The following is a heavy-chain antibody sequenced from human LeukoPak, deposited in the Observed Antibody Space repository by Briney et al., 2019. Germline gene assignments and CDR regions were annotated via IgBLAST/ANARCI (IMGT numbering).Heavy chain of an antibody. J-gene: IGHJ6*04. Sequence: SQTLSLTYTVSGGSISSGDYYWSWIRQPPGKGLEWIGYIYYSGSTYYNPSLKSRVTISVDTSKNQFSLKLSSVTAADTAVYYCARDRIVVVPAAITLYYYYGMDVWGKGTTVTVSS. D-gene: IGHD2-2*02. CDR1: GGSISSGDYY. CDR3: ARDRIVVVPAAITLYYYYGMDV. CDR2: IYYSGST. V-gene: IGHV4-30-4*01.